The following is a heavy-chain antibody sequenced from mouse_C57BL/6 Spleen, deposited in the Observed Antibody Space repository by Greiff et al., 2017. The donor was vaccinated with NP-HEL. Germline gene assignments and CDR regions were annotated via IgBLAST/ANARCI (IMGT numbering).Heavy chain of an antibody. CDR3: ARDRGRYYAMDY. CDR2: ISDGGSYT. CDR1: GFTFSSYA. J-gene: IGHJ4*01. Sequence: EVQRVESGGGLVKPGGSLKLSCAASGFTFSSYAMSWVRQTPEKRLEWVATISDGGSYTYYPDNVKGRFTISRDNAKNNLYLQMSHLKSEDTAMYYCARDRGRYYAMDYWGQGTSVTVSS. V-gene: IGHV5-4*01. D-gene: IGHD3-3*01.